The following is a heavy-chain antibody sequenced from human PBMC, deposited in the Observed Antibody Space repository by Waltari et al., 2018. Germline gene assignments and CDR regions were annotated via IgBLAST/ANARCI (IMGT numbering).Heavy chain of an antibody. CDR3: AKSPYSYGPTYYYYYMDV. Sequence: EVQLLESGGGLVQPGGSLRLSCAASGFTFSSYAMSWVRQAPGKGLEWVSVIYSGGSTYYADSVKGRFTISRDNSKNTLYLQMNSLRAEDTAVYYCAKSPYSYGPTYYYYYMDVWGKGTTVTVSS. CDR2: IYSGGST. CDR1: GFTFSSYA. J-gene: IGHJ6*03. D-gene: IGHD5-18*01. V-gene: IGHV3-23*03.